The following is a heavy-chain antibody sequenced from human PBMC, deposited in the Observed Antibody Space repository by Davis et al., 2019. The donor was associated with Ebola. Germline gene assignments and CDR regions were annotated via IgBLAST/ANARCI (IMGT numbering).Heavy chain of an antibody. CDR3: ARDLYGDYVFVYYYGMDV. CDR2: ISGSGGST. CDR1: VITFSSYA. V-gene: IGHV3-23*01. Sequence: GGSLRLSCTDSVITFSSYAMTWVRQAPGKGLEWVSAISGSGGSTYYADSVKGRFTISRDNSKNSLYLQMNSLRAEDTAVYYCARDLYGDYVFVYYYGMDVWGKGTTVTVSS. J-gene: IGHJ6*04. D-gene: IGHD4-17*01.